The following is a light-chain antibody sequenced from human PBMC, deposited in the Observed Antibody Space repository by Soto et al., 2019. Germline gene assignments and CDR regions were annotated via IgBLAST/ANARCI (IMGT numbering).Light chain of an antibody. J-gene: IGKJ1*01. CDR2: QVS. Sequence: DVVLTQTPLSSPVTLGQPASISCRSSQSLVHGDGNTYLSWFQQRPGQPPRLLIYQVSSRFSGVPDRLSGSGAGTDFTLKISRVEAEDVAVYYCVKFAHFPREFDQGTKVEIK. CDR1: QSLVHGDGNTY. CDR3: VKFAHFPRE. V-gene: IGKV2-24*01.